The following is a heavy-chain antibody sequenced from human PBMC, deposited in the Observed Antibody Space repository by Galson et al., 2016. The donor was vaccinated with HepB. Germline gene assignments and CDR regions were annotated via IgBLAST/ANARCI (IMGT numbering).Heavy chain of an antibody. CDR1: GFTFSRYG. Sequence: SLRLSCAASGFTFSRYGMHWVRQAPGKGLEWVAVIWYDGSQKHYADSVKGRFTISRDNSKNTLYLQMNSLRVEDTAVYYCASSSGWYGGVDYWGQGTLVTVSS. CDR3: ASSSGWYGGVDY. V-gene: IGHV3-33*01. D-gene: IGHD6-19*01. J-gene: IGHJ4*02. CDR2: IWYDGSQK.